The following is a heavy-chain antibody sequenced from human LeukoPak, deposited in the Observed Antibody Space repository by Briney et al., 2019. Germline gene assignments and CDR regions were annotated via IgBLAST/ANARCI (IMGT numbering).Heavy chain of an antibody. J-gene: IGHJ4*02. CDR1: GFTFSSYA. D-gene: IGHD3-10*01. V-gene: IGHV3-30-3*01. CDR2: ISYDGSNK. Sequence: GRSLRLSCAASGFTFSSYAMHWVRQAPGKGLEWVAVISYDGSNKYYADSAKGRFTISRDNSKNTLYLQMNSLRAEDTAVYYCAKAVVVRGHFDYWGQGTLVTVSS. CDR3: AKAVVVRGHFDY.